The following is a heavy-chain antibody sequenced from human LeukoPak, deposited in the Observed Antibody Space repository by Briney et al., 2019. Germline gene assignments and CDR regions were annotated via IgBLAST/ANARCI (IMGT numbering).Heavy chain of an antibody. D-gene: IGHD3-22*01. CDR2: INPSGGST. CDR1: GYTFISYY. V-gene: IGHV1-46*01. J-gene: IGHJ5*02. CDR3: ARGPPGRVYDSSKRGLFDP. Sequence: ASVTVSCKASGYTFISYYIHWVRQAPGQGLESMGIINPSGGSTNYAQKFQGRVTMTRDTSTSTVFMDLSSLRSEDTAVYFCARGPPGRVYDSSKRGLFDPWGQGTLVTVSS.